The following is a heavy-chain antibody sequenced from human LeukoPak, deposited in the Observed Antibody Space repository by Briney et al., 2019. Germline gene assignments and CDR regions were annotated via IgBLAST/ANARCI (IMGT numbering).Heavy chain of an antibody. V-gene: IGHV1-18*01. J-gene: IGHJ4*02. Sequence: ASVKVSCKASGYTFTSYDINWVRQATGQGLEWMGWISAYNGNTNYAQKLQGRVAMTTDTSTSTAYMELRSLRSDDTAVYYCAREGSYCSSTSCYTFFDYWGQGTLVTVSS. CDR3: AREGSYCSSTSCYTFFDY. D-gene: IGHD2-2*02. CDR1: GYTFTSYD. CDR2: ISAYNGNT.